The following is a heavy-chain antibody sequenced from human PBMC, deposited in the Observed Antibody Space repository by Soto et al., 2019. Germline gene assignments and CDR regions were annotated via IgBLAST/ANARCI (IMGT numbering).Heavy chain of an antibody. J-gene: IGHJ6*02. CDR3: ARVVGEDYYYYGMDV. CDR2: IYYSGST. Sequence: SETLSLTCTVSGGSISSYYWCWVRQPPGKGLEWIGYIYYSGSTNYNPSLKSRVTISVDTSKNQFSLKLSSVTAADTAVYYCARVVGEDYYYYGMDVWGQGTTVTVSS. D-gene: IGHD6-6*01. V-gene: IGHV4-59*01. CDR1: GGSISSYY.